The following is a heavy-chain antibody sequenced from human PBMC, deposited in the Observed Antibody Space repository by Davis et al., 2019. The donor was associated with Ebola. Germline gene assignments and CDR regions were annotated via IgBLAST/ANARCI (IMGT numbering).Heavy chain of an antibody. J-gene: IGHJ5*02. Sequence: ASVKVSCKASGYTFTSYAMHWVRQAPGQRLEWMGWINAGNGNTKYSQKFQGRVTITRDTSASTAYMELSSLRSEDTAVYYCARERITRDIVVVVAATTPPWWFDPWGQGTLVTVSS. D-gene: IGHD2-15*01. CDR1: GYTFTSYA. V-gene: IGHV1-3*01. CDR2: INAGNGNT. CDR3: ARERITRDIVVVVAATTPPWWFDP.